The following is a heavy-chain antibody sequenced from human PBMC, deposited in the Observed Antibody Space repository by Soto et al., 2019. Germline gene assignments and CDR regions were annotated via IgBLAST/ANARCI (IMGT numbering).Heavy chain of an antibody. CDR3: ARRMITDDAFDI. Sequence: SETLSLTCAVSGSSISSSNWWSWVRQPPGKVLEWIGEIYHSGSTNYNPSLKSRVTISVDKSKNQFSLKLSSVTAADTAVYYCARRMITDDAFDIWGQGTMVTVS. CDR1: GSSISSSNW. J-gene: IGHJ3*02. V-gene: IGHV4-4*02. CDR2: IYHSGST. D-gene: IGHD3-22*01.